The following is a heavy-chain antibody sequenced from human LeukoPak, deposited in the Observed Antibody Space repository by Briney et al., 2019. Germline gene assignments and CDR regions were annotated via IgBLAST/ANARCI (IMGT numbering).Heavy chain of an antibody. CDR3: ARCVSGSYCYAFDI. J-gene: IGHJ3*02. CDR2: IKQGGSEI. CDR1: GFTFSRFW. D-gene: IGHD3-16*02. V-gene: IGHV3-7*02. Sequence: GGSLRLSCSASGFTFSRFWMSWVRQAPGKGLEYVALIKQGGSEIYHMDSVKGRFTISRDDATNSLYLQMNSLRVEDTALYYCARCVSGSYCYAFDIWGQGTMVTVSS.